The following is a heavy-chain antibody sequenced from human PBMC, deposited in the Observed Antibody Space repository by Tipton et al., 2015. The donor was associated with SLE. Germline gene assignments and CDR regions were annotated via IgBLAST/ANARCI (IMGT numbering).Heavy chain of an antibody. Sequence: TLSLTCAVSDYSIKNGYNWGWIRQPPGKGLEWIGTVYHSGSTQYNPSLKSRVTISVDTSKNQFSLRLTSVTAADTAVYYCARHLGASFDFWGQGILVTVSS. CDR3: ARHLGASFDF. V-gene: IGHV4-38-2*01. CDR2: VYHSGST. J-gene: IGHJ4*02. CDR1: DYSIKNGYN.